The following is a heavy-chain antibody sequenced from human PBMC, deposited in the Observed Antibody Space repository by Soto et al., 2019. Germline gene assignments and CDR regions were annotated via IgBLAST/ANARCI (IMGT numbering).Heavy chain of an antibody. J-gene: IGHJ6*02. Sequence: QLQLQESGSGLVKPSQTLSLTCAVSGGSISSGGYSWSWIRQPPGKGLEWIGYIYHSGSTYYNPSLKSRVTISVDRSKNQFSLTLSSVTAADTAVYYSARGVGGYSYGYYYGMDVWGQGTTVTVSS. CDR1: GGSISSGGYS. D-gene: IGHD5-18*01. CDR2: IYHSGST. V-gene: IGHV4-30-2*01. CDR3: ARGVGGYSYGYYYGMDV.